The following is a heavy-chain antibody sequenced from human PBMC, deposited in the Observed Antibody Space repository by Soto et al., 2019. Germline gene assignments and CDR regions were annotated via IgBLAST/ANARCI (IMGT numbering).Heavy chain of an antibody. V-gene: IGHV1-18*01. CDR1: GYTFSSIG. J-gene: IGHJ4*02. CDR2: ISPYKGNT. Sequence: QIQLVQSGAEVKKPGASVKVSCKASGYTFSSIGISWVRQAPGQGLEWMGWISPYKGNTHYAQGLQGRVNMTTDTSTSTAYMELRSLRSDDTAVYYCARDLDASGSYYTDYWGQGTLVTVSS. D-gene: IGHD3-10*01. CDR3: ARDLDASGSYYTDY.